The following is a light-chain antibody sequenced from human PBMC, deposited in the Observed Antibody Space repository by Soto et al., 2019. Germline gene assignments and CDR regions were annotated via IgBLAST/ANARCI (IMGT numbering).Light chain of an antibody. V-gene: IGLV2-23*01. J-gene: IGLJ1*01. CDR1: SSDVGAYNL. Sequence: QSVLTQPASVSGSPGQSITISCTGTSSDVGAYNLVSWYQHHPGKAPQLLIYDGSERPSGASNRFSGSKSGNTASLTISGLQAEDEADYYCCSYAPGGIYVFGTGTKLTVL. CDR3: CSYAPGGIYV. CDR2: DGS.